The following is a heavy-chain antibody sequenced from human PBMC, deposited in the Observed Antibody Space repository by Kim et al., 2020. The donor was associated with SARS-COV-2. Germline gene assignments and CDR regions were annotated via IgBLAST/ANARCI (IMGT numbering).Heavy chain of an antibody. J-gene: IGHJ4*02. CDR3: ARARGWELFDY. V-gene: IGHV5-51*01. D-gene: IGHD1-26*01. Sequence: RYSPSFQGQVTISADKSISTAYLQWSSLKASDTAMYYCARARGWELFDYWGQGTLVTVSS.